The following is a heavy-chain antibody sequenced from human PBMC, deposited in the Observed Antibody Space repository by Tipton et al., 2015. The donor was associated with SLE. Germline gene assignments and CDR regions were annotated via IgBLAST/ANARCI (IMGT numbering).Heavy chain of an antibody. D-gene: IGHD5-12*01. CDR1: GGSISSHY. V-gene: IGHV4-59*11. CDR3: ARDRGYYKWRGRRDIALDI. Sequence: TLSLTCTVSGGSISSHYWSWIRQPPGKGLEWIGYIYYSGSTNYNPSLKSRVTISVDTSKNQFSLKLSSVTAADTAGYYCARDRGYYKWRGRRDIALDIWGQVTMVTVSS. J-gene: IGHJ3*02. CDR2: IYYSGST.